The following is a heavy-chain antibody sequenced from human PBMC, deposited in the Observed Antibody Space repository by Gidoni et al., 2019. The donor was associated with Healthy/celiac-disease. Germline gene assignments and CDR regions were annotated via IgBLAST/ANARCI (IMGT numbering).Heavy chain of an antibody. Sequence: QVQLVQSGAEVKKPGSSVKVSGKAAGGTFSSYAISWVRQAPGQGLEWMGRIIPILGIANYAQKFQGRVTITADKSTSTAYMELSSLRSEDTAVYYCARDQADSSGYYVYGMDVWGQGTTVTVSS. D-gene: IGHD3-22*01. CDR1: GGTFSSYA. J-gene: IGHJ6*02. CDR3: ARDQADSSGYYVYGMDV. V-gene: IGHV1-69*04. CDR2: IIPILGIA.